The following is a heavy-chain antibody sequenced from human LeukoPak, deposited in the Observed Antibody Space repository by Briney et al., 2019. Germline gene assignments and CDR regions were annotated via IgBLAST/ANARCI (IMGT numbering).Heavy chain of an antibody. V-gene: IGHV4-4*02. CDR2: IYHSGST. CDR1: GGSISSSNW. Sequence: SGTLFLTCAVSGGSISSSNWWSWVRQPPGKGLEWIGEIYHSGSTNYNPSLKSRVTISVDKSKNQFSLKLSSVTAADTAVYYCARDSGYSSSWYIGLYGMDVWGQGTTVTVSS. CDR3: ARDSGYSSSWYIGLYGMDV. D-gene: IGHD6-13*01. J-gene: IGHJ6*02.